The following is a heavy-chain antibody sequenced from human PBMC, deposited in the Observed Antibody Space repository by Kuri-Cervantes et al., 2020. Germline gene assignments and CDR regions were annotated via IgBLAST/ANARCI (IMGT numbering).Heavy chain of an antibody. Sequence: SETLSLTCTVSGGAISSSSYSWGWIRQPPGKGLEWIGQIYYSGTTQYTPSLKSRVTISVDRSKNQFSLKLSSVTAADTAVYYCARGVGYGDHVQWFDPWGQGTLVTVSS. D-gene: IGHD4-17*01. CDR2: IYYSGTT. CDR3: ARGVGYGDHVQWFDP. J-gene: IGHJ5*02. CDR1: GGAISSSSYS. V-gene: IGHV4-39*07.